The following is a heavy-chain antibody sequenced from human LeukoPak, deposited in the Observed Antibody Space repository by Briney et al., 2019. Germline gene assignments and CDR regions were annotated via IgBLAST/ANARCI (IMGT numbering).Heavy chain of an antibody. D-gene: IGHD5-24*01. Sequence: PGGSLRLSCAASGFTFSSYWMHWVRRAPGKGLVWVSHINGDGSTTSYADSVKGRFTISRDNAKNSLYLQMNSLRVEDTAVYYCAKEGRSLQTYWGQGTLVTVSS. J-gene: IGHJ4*02. CDR1: GFTFSSYW. CDR3: AKEGRSLQTY. CDR2: INGDGSTT. V-gene: IGHV3-74*01.